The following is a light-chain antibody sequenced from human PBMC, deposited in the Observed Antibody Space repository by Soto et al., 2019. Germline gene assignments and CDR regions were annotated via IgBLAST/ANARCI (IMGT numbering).Light chain of an antibody. CDR2: EVS. CDR1: QSLLHSDGKTY. CDR3: RQYYSAPMT. J-gene: IGKJ5*01. Sequence: DIVMTQTPLSLSVAPGQPASITWKSGQSLLHSDGKTYLYWYLQKPGQPPQLLIYEVSNRFSGVPDRFSGSGSGTDFTLTISSLQAEDVAVYHCRQYYSAPMTFGQGTRLEI. V-gene: IGKV2D-29*01.